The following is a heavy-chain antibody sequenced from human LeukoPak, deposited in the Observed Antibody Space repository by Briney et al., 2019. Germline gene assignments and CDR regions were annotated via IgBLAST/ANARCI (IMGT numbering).Heavy chain of an antibody. CDR3: ARDHAGSGRAFDN. CDR1: GFTFSNYG. J-gene: IGHJ4*02. V-gene: IGHV3-30*03. D-gene: IGHD2-15*01. Sequence: GGSLRLSCAVSGFTFSNYGVHWVRQAPGKGLEWVALLSSGGINKHYADSVKGRFIISRDNSMNTLYPQMNSLRVEDTAVYYCARDHAGSGRAFDNWGQGTLVTVSS. CDR2: LSSGGINK.